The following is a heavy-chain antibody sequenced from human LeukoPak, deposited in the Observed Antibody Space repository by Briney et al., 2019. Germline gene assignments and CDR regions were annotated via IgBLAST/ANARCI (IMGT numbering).Heavy chain of an antibody. CDR1: GGTFSSYA. V-gene: IGHV1-69*13. J-gene: IGHJ4*02. Sequence: SVKVSCKASGGTFSSYAISWVRQAPGQGLEWMGGIIPIFGTANYAQKFQGRVTITADESTSTAYMELSSLRSKDTAVYYCARDPRTMVRGVPAALRYWGQGTLVTVSS. D-gene: IGHD3-10*01. CDR3: ARDPRTMVRGVPAALRY. CDR2: IIPIFGTA.